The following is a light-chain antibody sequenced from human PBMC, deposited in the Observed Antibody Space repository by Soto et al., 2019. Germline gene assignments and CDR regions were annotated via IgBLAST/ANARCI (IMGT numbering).Light chain of an antibody. V-gene: IGLV2-8*01. CDR2: EVT. J-gene: IGLJ2*01. Sequence: QSALTQPPSASGSPGQSVTISCTGTSSDVGEYNYVSWYQQHPGKAPKLMIYEVTKRPSGVPDRFSGSKSGNTASLTVSGLQADDEADYYCSSHAGSIKLVFGGGTKVTVL. CDR1: SSDVGEYNY. CDR3: SSHAGSIKLV.